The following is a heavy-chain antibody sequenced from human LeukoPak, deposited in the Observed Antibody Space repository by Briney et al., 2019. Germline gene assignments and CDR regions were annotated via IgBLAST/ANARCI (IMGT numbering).Heavy chain of an antibody. V-gene: IGHV3-21*01. CDR2: ISISSSYI. Sequence: PGGSLRLSCAASGFTFSSYSMNWVRPAPGKGLGWVSSISISSSYIYYADSVKGRFTISRDNAKNSLYLQMNSLRAEDTAVYYCARVGDSSGYFFDYWGQGTLVTVSS. D-gene: IGHD3-22*01. CDR1: GFTFSSYS. J-gene: IGHJ4*02. CDR3: ARVGDSSGYFFDY.